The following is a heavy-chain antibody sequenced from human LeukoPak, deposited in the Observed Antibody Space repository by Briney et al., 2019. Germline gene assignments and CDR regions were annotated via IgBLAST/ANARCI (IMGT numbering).Heavy chain of an antibody. Sequence: SETLSLTCNVSGISVSRGYYWGWIRQPPGKGLEWIGSIFQTGRNYKNASLRSRVTISIDTSNNQFSLKMTSVTAADTAVYYCARDVGSWDQLVVFDRWGQGALVAVSS. CDR2: IFQTGRN. CDR1: GISVSRGYY. D-gene: IGHD2-2*01. V-gene: IGHV4-38-2*02. CDR3: ARDVGSWDQLVVFDR. J-gene: IGHJ4*02.